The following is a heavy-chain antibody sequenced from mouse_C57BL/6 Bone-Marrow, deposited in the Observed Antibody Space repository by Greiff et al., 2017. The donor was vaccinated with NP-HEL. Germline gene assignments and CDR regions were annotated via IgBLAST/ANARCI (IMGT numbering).Heavy chain of an antibody. CDR3: ASKATTVVATFDY. Sequence: VQLKQSVAELVRPGASVKLSCTASGFNIKNTYMHWVKQRPEQGLEWIGRIDPANGNTKYAPKFQGKATITADTSSNTAYLQLSSLTSEDTAIYYCASKATTVVATFDYWGQGTTLTVSS. V-gene: IGHV14-3*01. CDR1: GFNIKNTY. D-gene: IGHD1-1*01. CDR2: IDPANGNT. J-gene: IGHJ2*01.